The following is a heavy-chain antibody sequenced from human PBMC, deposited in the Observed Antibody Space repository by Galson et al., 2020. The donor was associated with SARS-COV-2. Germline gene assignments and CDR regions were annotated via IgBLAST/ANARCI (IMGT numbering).Heavy chain of an antibody. CDR1: GYTFTSYG. Sequence: ASVKVSCKASGYTFTSYGISWVRQAPGQGLEWMGWTSAYNGNTNYAQKLQGRVTMTTDTSTSTAYMELRSLRSDDTAVYYCAREVVLRYFDWSSLIYYDSTGHYYYYGMDVWGQGTTVTVSS. J-gene: IGHJ6*02. D-gene: IGHD3-9*01. CDR2: TSAYNGNT. CDR3: AREVVLRYFDWSSLIYYDSTGHYYYYGMDV. V-gene: IGHV1-18*01.